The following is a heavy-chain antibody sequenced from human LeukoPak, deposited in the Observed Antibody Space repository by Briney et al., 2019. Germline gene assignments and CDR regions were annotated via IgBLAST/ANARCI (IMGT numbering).Heavy chain of an antibody. D-gene: IGHD2-15*01. CDR2: IYYSGST. CDR1: GGSISSYY. V-gene: IGHV4-59*01. Sequence: WETLSLTCTVSGGSISSYYWSWIRQPPGKGLEWIGFIYYSGSTNYNPSLKSRVTISVDTSKNQFSLKLSSVTAADTAVYYCASLGYCSGGSCYLGTGAFDIWGQGTMVTVSS. CDR3: ASLGYCSGGSCYLGTGAFDI. J-gene: IGHJ3*02.